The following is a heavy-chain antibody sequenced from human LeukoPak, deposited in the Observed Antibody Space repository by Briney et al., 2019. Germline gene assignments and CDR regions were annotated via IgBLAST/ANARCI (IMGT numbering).Heavy chain of an antibody. D-gene: IGHD3-16*01. CDR2: IKQDGSEK. CDR1: GFTFSGSW. Sequence: GGSLRLSCAASGFTFSGSWMSWVRQAPRKGLEWVANIKQDGSEKYYVDSVKGRFTISRDNGKKSLFLQVNSLRAEDTAVYYCARDGRGGYLDYWGQGTLVTVSS. J-gene: IGHJ4*02. CDR3: ARDGRGGYLDY. V-gene: IGHV3-7*01.